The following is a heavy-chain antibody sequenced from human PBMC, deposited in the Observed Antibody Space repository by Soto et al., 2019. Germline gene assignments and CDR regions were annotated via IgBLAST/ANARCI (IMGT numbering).Heavy chain of an antibody. Sequence: PLETLSHTCPVSGGSISSGGYYWSWIRQHPGKGLEWIGYIYYSGSTYYNPSLKSRVTISVDTSKNQFSLKLSAVTAADTAVDYCARDIAVQGESLEYNGLAPWGRGTLVTVSS. D-gene: IGHD3-16*01. V-gene: IGHV4-31*03. J-gene: IGHJ5*02. CDR3: ARDIAVQGESLEYNGLAP. CDR2: IYYSGST. CDR1: GGSISSGGYY.